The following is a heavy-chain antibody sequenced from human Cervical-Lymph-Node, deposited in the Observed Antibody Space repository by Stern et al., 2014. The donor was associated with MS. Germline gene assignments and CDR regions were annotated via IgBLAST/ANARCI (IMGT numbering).Heavy chain of an antibody. CDR3: AKGGILTGYFPLDY. CDR2: TRGSGVTT. Sequence: VQLVESGGGSVQPGESLRLSCVAFGFTFRSYAMSWVRQVPGKGLEWVSATRGSGVTTFYADSVKGRFTISRHTSKNALYLQRNSLRAEDTAVYYCAKGGILTGYFPLDYWGQGTLVTVSS. D-gene: IGHD3-9*01. CDR1: GFTFRSYA. V-gene: IGHV3-23*04. J-gene: IGHJ4*02.